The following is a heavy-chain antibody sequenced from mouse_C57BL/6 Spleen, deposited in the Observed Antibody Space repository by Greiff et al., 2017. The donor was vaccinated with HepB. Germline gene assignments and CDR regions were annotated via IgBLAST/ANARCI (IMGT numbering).Heavy chain of an antibody. D-gene: IGHD2-4*01. CDR2: IYTGDGDT. Sequence: VQLQQSGPELVKPGASVKISCTASGFAFSSSWMNWVQQRPGKGLEWIGRIYTGDGDTNYNGKFKGTVTLTADKSSSTAYMQLSSLTSDDPAVYFCARFDYDLYFDYWGQGTTLTVAS. CDR3: ARFDYDLYFDY. CDR1: GFAFSSSW. V-gene: IGHV1-82*01. J-gene: IGHJ2*01.